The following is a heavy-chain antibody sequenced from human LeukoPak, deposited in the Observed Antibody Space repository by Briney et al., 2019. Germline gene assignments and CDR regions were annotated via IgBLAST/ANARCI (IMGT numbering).Heavy chain of an antibody. CDR1: GFTFDDYA. J-gene: IGHJ4*02. CDR2: ITWNSRGI. Sequence: GGSLRLSCAASGFTFDDYAIHWVRQAPGKGLEWVSGITWNSRGISYADSVKGRFTISRDNAKNSLYLQMNSLRAGDTALYYCARAPDRGDVTIKYFDNWGQGTLITVSS. CDR3: ARAPDRGDVTIKYFDN. D-gene: IGHD4-17*01. V-gene: IGHV3-9*01.